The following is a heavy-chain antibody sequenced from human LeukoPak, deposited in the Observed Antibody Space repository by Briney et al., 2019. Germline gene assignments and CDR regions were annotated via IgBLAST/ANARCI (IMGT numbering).Heavy chain of an antibody. CDR3: AADCSGGSCYPNWFDP. D-gene: IGHD2-15*01. CDR1: GFTFTSSA. V-gene: IGHV1-58*01. J-gene: IGHJ5*02. Sequence: GASVKVSCKASGFTFTSSAVQWVRQARGQRLGWIGWIVVGSGNTNYAQKFQERVTITRDMSTSTAYMELSSLRSEDTAVYYCAADCSGGSCYPNWFDPWGQGTLVTVSS. CDR2: IVVGSGNT.